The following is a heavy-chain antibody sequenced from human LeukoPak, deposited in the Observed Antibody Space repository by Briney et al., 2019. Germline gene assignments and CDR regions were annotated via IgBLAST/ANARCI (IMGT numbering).Heavy chain of an antibody. V-gene: IGHV4-31*03. J-gene: IGHJ2*01. D-gene: IGHD3-22*01. CDR2: IYYSGSP. CDR3: AREGSIGYPGAQCWYFDL. Sequence: PSETLSLTCTISGGSISSGGYYWSWIRQHPGKDLEWIGYIYYSGSPYYNPSLQSRDTISLDTSKNQSSLKLRSVTAADTAVYYCAREGSIGYPGAQCWYFDLWGRGTLVTVSS. CDR1: GGSISSGGYY.